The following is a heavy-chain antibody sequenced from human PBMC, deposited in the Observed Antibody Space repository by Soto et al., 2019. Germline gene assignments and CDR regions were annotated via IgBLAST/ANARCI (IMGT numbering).Heavy chain of an antibody. CDR3: ARAYSDAFDI. J-gene: IGHJ3*02. V-gene: IGHV3-11*01. CDR2: ISSSGTGI. D-gene: IGHD2-15*01. CDR1: GLTFSDYY. Sequence: GGSLRLSCAASGLTFSDYYMTWIRQAPGKGLEWVSYISSSGTGIYYADSVKGRFTISRDNAKNSLYLQMSSLRAEDTAVYYCARAYSDAFDIWGQGTMVTVSS.